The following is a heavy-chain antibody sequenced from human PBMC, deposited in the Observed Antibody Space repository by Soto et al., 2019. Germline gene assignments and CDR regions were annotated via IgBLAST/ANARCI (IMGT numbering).Heavy chain of an antibody. CDR3: TIGSWSREVFDI. CDR1: GGTFSTYS. V-gene: IGHV1-69*02. Sequence: QVQLVQSGAEVKKPGSAVKVSCKDSGGTFSTYSMFWVRQAPGQGLEWMGRIIPMLGIANYAQKFKGRVTITADKSTGTAYMELSSLRSEDTALYYCTIGSWSREVFDIWGQGTMVTVSS. CDR2: IIPMLGIA. J-gene: IGHJ3*02. D-gene: IGHD6-19*01.